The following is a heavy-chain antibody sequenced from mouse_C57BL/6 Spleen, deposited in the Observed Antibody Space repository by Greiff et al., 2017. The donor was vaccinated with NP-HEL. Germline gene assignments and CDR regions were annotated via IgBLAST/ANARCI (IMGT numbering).Heavy chain of an antibody. CDR2: IDPETGGT. V-gene: IGHV1-15*01. D-gene: IGHD3-3*01. J-gene: IGHJ4*01. Sequence: QVQLQQSGAELVRPGASVTLSCKASGYTFTDYEMHWVKQTPVHGLEWIGAIDPETGGTAYNQKFQGKAILTADKSSSTAYMELRSLTSEDSAVYYCTRSGGTRYAMDYWGQGTSVTVSS. CDR1: GYTFTDYE. CDR3: TRSGGTRYAMDY.